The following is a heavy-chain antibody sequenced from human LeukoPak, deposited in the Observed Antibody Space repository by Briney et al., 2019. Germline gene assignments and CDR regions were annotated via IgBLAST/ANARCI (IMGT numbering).Heavy chain of an antibody. Sequence: PSETLSLTCAVSGGSISSGGYSWTWIRQPPGKGLEWIGYIYHSGSTYYNPSLKSRVTISVDRSKNQFSLKLSSVTAEDTAVYYCAKADPMIPNFDYWGQGTLVTVSS. CDR1: GGSISSGGYS. CDR3: AKADPMIPNFDY. CDR2: IYHSGST. J-gene: IGHJ4*02. D-gene: IGHD3-16*01. V-gene: IGHV4-30-2*01.